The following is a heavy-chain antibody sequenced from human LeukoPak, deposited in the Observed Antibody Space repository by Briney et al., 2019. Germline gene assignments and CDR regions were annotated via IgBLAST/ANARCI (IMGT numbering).Heavy chain of an antibody. CDR3: ARDLGYSYGSGLGY. CDR1: GGSISSTGYY. CDR2: IYYSGST. Sequence: SETLSLTCTVSGGSISSTGYYWGWIRQSPGKGLEWIGSIYYSGSTYYNPSLKSRVTISVDTSKNQFSLKLSSVTAADTAVYYCARDLGYSYGSGLGYWGQGTLVTVSS. D-gene: IGHD5-18*01. V-gene: IGHV4-39*07. J-gene: IGHJ4*02.